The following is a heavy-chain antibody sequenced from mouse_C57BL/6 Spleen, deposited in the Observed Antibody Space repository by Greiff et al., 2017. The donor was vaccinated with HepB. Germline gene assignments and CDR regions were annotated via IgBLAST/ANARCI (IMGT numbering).Heavy chain of an antibody. V-gene: IGHV5-16*01. CDR3: ARGVITTVVAPYWYFDV. CDR1: GFTFSDYY. D-gene: IGHD1-1*01. CDR2: INYDGSST. J-gene: IGHJ1*03. Sequence: EVKLVESEGGLVQPGSSMKLSCTASGFTFSDYYMAWVRQVPEKGLEWVANINYDGSSTYYLDSLKSRFIISRDNAKNILYLQMSSLNSEDTATYYCARGVITTVVAPYWYFDVWGTGTTVTVSS.